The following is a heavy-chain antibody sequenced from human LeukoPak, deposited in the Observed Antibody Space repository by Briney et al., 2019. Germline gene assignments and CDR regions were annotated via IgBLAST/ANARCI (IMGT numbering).Heavy chain of an antibody. CDR3: ARHVSEYYDFWSGSDFHGMDV. D-gene: IGHD3-3*01. CDR1: GGSFRGYY. J-gene: IGHJ6*02. Sequence: PSETLSLTCAVYGGSFRGYYWSWIRQPPGKGLEWIGEINHSGSTNYNPSLKSRVTISIDTSKNLFSLKLSSVTAADTAVYYCARHVSEYYDFWSGSDFHGMDVWGQGTTVTVSS. V-gene: IGHV4-34*01. CDR2: INHSGST.